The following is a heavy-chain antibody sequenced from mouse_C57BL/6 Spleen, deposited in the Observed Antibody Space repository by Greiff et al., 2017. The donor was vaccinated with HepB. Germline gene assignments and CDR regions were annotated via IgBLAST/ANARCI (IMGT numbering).Heavy chain of an antibody. Sequence: QVQLKQSGPELVKPGASVKISCKASGYSFTSYYIHWVKQRPGQGLEWIGWIYPGSGNTKYNEKFKGKATLTADTSSSTAYMQLSSLTSEDSAVYYCARKGITTVVSYYFDYWGQGTTLTVSS. CDR1: GYSFTSYY. CDR2: IYPGSGNT. J-gene: IGHJ2*01. V-gene: IGHV1-66*01. D-gene: IGHD1-1*01. CDR3: ARKGITTVVSYYFDY.